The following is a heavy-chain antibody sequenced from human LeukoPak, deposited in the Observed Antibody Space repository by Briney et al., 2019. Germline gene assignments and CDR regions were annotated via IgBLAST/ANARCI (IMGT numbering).Heavy chain of an antibody. CDR2: ILYDGSNK. D-gene: IGHD2/OR15-2a*01. CDR3: ASDFCSTTTGCFENY. V-gene: IGHV3-30-3*01. CDR1: GFTFSSYA. Sequence: PGGSLRLSCAASGFTFSSYAMHWLRQAPGKGLEWVAAILYDGSNKYYADSVKGRFTISRDNSKNTLYLQMDSLSAEDTAVYYCASDFCSTTTGCFENYWGQGTLVSVSS. J-gene: IGHJ4*02.